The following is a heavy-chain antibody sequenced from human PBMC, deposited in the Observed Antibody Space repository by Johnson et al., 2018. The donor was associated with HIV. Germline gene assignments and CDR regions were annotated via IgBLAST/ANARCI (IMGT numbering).Heavy chain of an antibody. J-gene: IGHJ3*01. CDR1: GFTFNNAW. CDR3: TTDKLLWLSDDR. CDR2: IKSKTDGGTT. D-gene: IGHD3-10*01. V-gene: IGHV3-15*01. Sequence: VQLVESGGGLVKPGGSLRLSCAASGFTFNNAWMSWVRQAPGKGLEWVGRIKSKTDGGTTDYAAPVKDRFTISSEDSKNNLYLQMNSLKTEDTAVYYCTTDKLLWLSDDRWSQGTMVSVSS.